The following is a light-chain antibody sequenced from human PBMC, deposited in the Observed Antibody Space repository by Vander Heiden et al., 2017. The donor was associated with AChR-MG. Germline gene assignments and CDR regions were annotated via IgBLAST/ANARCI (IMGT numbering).Light chain of an antibody. Sequence: LLTPSPSASASLGASVKLTCPLCSAHSSYAIAWHQQQPETGPRYLMKVDSDGSHSKGDGIPDRFSGSSSGAERYLIISSLQSEDEADYYCQTWGTDIPYVFGTGTKVTVL. CDR1: SAHSSYA. J-gene: IGLJ1*01. CDR3: QTWGTDIPYV. V-gene: IGLV4-69*01. CDR2: VDSDGSH.